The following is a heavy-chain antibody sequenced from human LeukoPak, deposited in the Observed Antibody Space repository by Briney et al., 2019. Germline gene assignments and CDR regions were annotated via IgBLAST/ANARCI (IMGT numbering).Heavy chain of an antibody. Sequence: ASVKVSCKASGYTSTSYAMHWVRQAPGQRLEWMGWINAGNGNTKYSQKFQGRVTITRDTSASTAYMELSSLRSEDTAVYYCARATSFMGVFDYWGQGTLVTVS. CDR2: INAGNGNT. D-gene: IGHD2/OR15-2a*01. CDR1: GYTSTSYA. J-gene: IGHJ4*02. CDR3: ARATSFMGVFDY. V-gene: IGHV1-3*01.